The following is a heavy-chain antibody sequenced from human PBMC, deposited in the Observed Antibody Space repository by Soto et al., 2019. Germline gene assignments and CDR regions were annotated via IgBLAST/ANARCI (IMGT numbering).Heavy chain of an antibody. Sequence: GESLKISCEGSGYRFTSYWIVWVRQMPGKGLEWMGIIYPGDSDTRYSPSFQGQVTISADISTAYLQWSSLKASDTAMYYCARVIVVAGRYFDYWGQGTLVTVSS. J-gene: IGHJ4*02. CDR3: ARVIVVAGRYFDY. CDR2: IYPGDSDT. D-gene: IGHD6-19*01. CDR1: GYRFTSYW. V-gene: IGHV5-51*03.